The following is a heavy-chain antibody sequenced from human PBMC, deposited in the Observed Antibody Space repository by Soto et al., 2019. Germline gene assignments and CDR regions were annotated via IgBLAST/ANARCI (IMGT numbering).Heavy chain of an antibody. CDR2: INHSGST. Sequence: PSETLSLTCAVYGGSFSGYYWTWIRQPPGTGLEWIGEINHSGSTNYNPSIKSRVTISVDTSKNQFSLKLSSVTAADTAVYYCVRQYYFGSGSYYNLPFDFWGQGTLVTVSS. J-gene: IGHJ4*02. D-gene: IGHD3-10*01. CDR1: GGSFSGYY. V-gene: IGHV4-34*01. CDR3: VRQYYFGSGSYYNLPFDF.